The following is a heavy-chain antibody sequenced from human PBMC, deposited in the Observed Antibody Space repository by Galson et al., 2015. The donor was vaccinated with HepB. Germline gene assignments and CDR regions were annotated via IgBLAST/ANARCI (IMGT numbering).Heavy chain of an antibody. CDR3: RLGYCTGGSCSSGSKVDH. Sequence: SLRLSCAASGITLSSYSMHWVRQAPGKGLEWVAVISYSGNDKYYADSVKARFTISRDDSKNTAYLQMDSLKPDDTAAYYCRLGYCTGGSCSSGSKVDHWGQGTLVIVSS. D-gene: IGHD2-15*01. V-gene: IGHV3-30*04. CDR1: GITLSSYS. J-gene: IGHJ4*02. CDR2: ISYSGNDK.